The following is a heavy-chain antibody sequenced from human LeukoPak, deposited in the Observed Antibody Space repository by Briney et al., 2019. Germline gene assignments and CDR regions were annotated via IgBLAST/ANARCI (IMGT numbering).Heavy chain of an antibody. CDR1: GYTFTGYY. J-gene: IGHJ6*04. V-gene: IGHV1-2*02. D-gene: IGHD3-3*01. Sequence: ASVKVSCKASGYTFTGYYMHWVRQAPGQGLEWMGWINPNSGGTNYAQKFQGRVTMTRDTSIGTAYMELSRLRSDDTAVYYCARDLYDPPRFWLHVWGKGTTVTVSS. CDR2: INPNSGGT. CDR3: ARDLYDPPRFWLHV.